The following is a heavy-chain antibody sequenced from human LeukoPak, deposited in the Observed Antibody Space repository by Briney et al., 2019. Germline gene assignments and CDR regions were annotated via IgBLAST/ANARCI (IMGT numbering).Heavy chain of an antibody. D-gene: IGHD3-3*01. J-gene: IGHJ6*02. CDR1: GFTFSSYS. Sequence: GASLRLSCAASGFTFSSYSMNWVRQAPGKGLEWVSSISSSSSYIYYADSVKGRFTISRDNAKNSLYLQMNSLRAEDTAVYYCARDWNPYDFWSGFAREMDVWGQGTTVTVSS. CDR3: ARDWNPYDFWSGFAREMDV. V-gene: IGHV3-21*01. CDR2: ISSSSSYI.